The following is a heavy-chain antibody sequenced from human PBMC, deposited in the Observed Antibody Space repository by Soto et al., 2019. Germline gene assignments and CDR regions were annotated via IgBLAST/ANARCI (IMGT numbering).Heavy chain of an antibody. J-gene: IGHJ4*02. CDR3: AKDRGNTYCRDLDY. D-gene: IGHD2-15*01. Sequence: VQLVESGGGLVQPGASLRLSCAVSGFTFDDYAMHWVREAPGKGLEWVSGINWNAGILGYADSVKGRLTISRDNAKNSLYLQMNSLRPDDTAFYYCAKDRGNTYCRDLDYWGQGTLVTVSS. V-gene: IGHV3-9*01. CDR2: INWNAGIL. CDR1: GFTFDDYA.